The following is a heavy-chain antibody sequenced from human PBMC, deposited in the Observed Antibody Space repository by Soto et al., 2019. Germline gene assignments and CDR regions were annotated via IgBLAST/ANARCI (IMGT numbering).Heavy chain of an antibody. CDR2: IYYSGST. CDR3: ARHSYDSSGYYWPFDP. D-gene: IGHD3-22*01. V-gene: IGHV4-39*01. Sequence: QLQLQESGPGLVKPSETLSLTCTVSGGSISSSSYYWGWIRQPPGKGLEWIGSIYYSGSTYYNPSLKSRVTISVDTSKNQFSLKLSSVTAADTAVYYCARHSYDSSGYYWPFDPWGQGTLVTVSS. J-gene: IGHJ5*02. CDR1: GGSISSSSYY.